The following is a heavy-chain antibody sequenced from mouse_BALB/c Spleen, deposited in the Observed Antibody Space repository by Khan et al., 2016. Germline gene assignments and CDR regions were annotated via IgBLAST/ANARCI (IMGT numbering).Heavy chain of an antibody. J-gene: IGHJ3*01. D-gene: IGHD4-1*01. V-gene: IGHV4-1*02. CDR1: GVDFSRYW. CDR2: INPDSSTI. CDR3: ARPELGREI. Sequence: AASGVDFSRYWMSWVRQAPGKGLEWIGEINPDSSTINYTPSLKDKFIISRDNAKNTLYLQMSKVRSEDTALYYCARPELGREIWGQETLVTISA.